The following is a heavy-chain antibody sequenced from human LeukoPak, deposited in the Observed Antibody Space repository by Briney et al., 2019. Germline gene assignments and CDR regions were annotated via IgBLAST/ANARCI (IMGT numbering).Heavy chain of an antibody. J-gene: IGHJ4*02. D-gene: IGHD6-6*01. CDR1: GYTFTDYY. Sequence: ASVKVSCKASGYTFTDYYMHWVRQAPGQGLEWMGWINPHSGGTNYAQKFQGRVTMTRDTSISTVYMEVSRLRSDDTAVYYCARDSSYSSSLYYFEYWGEGTLVTVSS. V-gene: IGHV1-2*02. CDR2: INPHSGGT. CDR3: ARDSSYSSSLYYFEY.